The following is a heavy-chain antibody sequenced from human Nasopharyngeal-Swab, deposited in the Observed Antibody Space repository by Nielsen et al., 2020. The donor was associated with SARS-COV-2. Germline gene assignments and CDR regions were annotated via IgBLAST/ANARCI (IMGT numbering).Heavy chain of an antibody. J-gene: IGHJ4*02. Sequence: GGSLRLSCAASGFTFSSYWMSWVRQAPGKGLEWVANIKQDGSEKYYVDSVKGRFTISRDNAKNSLYLQMNSLRAEDTAVYYCARLQGFYCSSTSCPTWYFDYWGQGTLVTVSS. V-gene: IGHV3-7*01. CDR2: IKQDGSEK. CDR3: ARLQGFYCSSTSCPTWYFDY. D-gene: IGHD2-2*01. CDR1: GFTFSSYW.